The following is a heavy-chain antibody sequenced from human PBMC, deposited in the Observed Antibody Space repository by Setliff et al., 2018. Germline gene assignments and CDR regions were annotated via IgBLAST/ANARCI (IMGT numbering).Heavy chain of an antibody. CDR1: GGSISSSSYY. CDR2: IHYSGST. V-gene: IGHV4-39*07. Sequence: LSLTCTVSGGSISSSSYYWGWIRQPPGKGLEWIGSIHYSGSTYYNPSLKSRVTISIDTSKNQFSLKLSSVTAADTAVYYCARVQLWSPYYFDHWGQGTLVTVSS. CDR3: ARVQLWSPYYFDH. J-gene: IGHJ4*02. D-gene: IGHD5-18*01.